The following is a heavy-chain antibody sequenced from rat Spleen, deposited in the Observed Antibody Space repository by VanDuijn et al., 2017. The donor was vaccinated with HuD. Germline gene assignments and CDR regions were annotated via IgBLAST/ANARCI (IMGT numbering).Heavy chain of an antibody. CDR2: INSNSGT. J-gene: IGHJ2*01. CDR1: GFTFSTYG. V-gene: IGHV5-62*01. CDR3: ARQYNNFGYFDY. Sequence: VQLVESGGGLVQPGKSLKLSCSASGFTFSTYGMHWIRQAPGKGLDWVAYINSNSGTVYADAVKGRFTISRDNAKNTLFLQLNSLKSEDTATYYCARQYNNFGYFDYWGQGVMVTVSS. D-gene: IGHD1-10*01.